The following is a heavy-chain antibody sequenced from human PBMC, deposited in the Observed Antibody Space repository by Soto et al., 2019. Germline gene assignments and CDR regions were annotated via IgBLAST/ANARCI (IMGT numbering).Heavy chain of an antibody. CDR2: IYHSGSI. CDR1: GYSISSGSS. Sequence: SETLSLTCAVSGYSISSGSSWGWIRQPPGRGLEWIGTIYHSGSIYYNPSLKSRVAMSVDTSRNQFSLNLNSVTAADTAVYYCAIVNFRNNWHDPHFDYWGLGILVTV. CDR3: AIVNFRNNWHDPHFDY. J-gene: IGHJ4*02. D-gene: IGHD1-1*01. V-gene: IGHV4-38-2*01.